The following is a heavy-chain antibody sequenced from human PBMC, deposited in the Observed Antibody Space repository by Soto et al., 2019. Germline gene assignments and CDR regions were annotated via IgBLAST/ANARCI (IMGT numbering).Heavy chain of an antibody. V-gene: IGHV3-33*01. CDR3: AREPXYYDFWSGYRNQDAFDI. CDR2: IWYDGSNK. Sequence: PGGSLRLSCAASGFTFSSYGMHWVRQAPGKGLEWVAVIWYDGSNKYYADSVKGRFTISRDNSKNTLYLQMNSLRAEDTAVYYCAREPXYYDFWSGYRNQDAFDIWGQGTMVTVSS. J-gene: IGHJ3*02. D-gene: IGHD3-3*01. CDR1: GFTFSSYG.